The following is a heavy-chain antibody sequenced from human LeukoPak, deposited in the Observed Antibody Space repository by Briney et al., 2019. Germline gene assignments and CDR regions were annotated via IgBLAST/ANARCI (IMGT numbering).Heavy chain of an antibody. V-gene: IGHV5-51*01. CDR2: IYPGDSDT. CDR3: ARLTPAVYYGSGSYRGYYYYMDV. Sequence: PGESLKISCKGSGYSFTSYWIGWVRQMPGKGLEWMGIIYPGDSDTRYSPSFQGQVTISADKSISTAYLQWSSLKASDTAMYYCARLTPAVYYGSGSYRGYYYYMDVWGKGTTVTISS. D-gene: IGHD3-10*01. CDR1: GYSFTSYW. J-gene: IGHJ6*03.